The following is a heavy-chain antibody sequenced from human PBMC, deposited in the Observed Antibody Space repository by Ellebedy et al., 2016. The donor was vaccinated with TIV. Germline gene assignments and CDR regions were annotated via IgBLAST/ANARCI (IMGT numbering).Heavy chain of an antibody. CDR3: TKDGPGGRWEGNGMDV. V-gene: IGHV3-23*01. CDR1: GFTFSSYA. CDR2: ISDRGGST. J-gene: IGHJ6*02. D-gene: IGHD1-26*01. Sequence: GESLKISXAASGFTFSSYAMNWVRQAPGKGLEWVSTISDRGGSTYYADSVKGRFTIARDNSKNTLYLQMNSLRAEDTAVYYCTKDGPGGRWEGNGMDVWGQGTTVTVSS.